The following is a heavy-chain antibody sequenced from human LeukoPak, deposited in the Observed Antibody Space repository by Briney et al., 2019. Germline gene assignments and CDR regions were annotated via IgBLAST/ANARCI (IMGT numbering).Heavy chain of an antibody. CDR3: ARDNNGWAWDY. CDR1: RCPFTTHS. Sequence: GASAKASCKPSRCPFTTHSMHWVRQAPGLGLEWMGIIKPNGGRTTYEQKIHGRVTMTTDMSTVTMYMEMSRLRSEDTAVYYCARDNNGWAWDYWGQGTLVTVPS. V-gene: IGHV1-46*01. D-gene: IGHD6-19*01. J-gene: IGHJ4*02. CDR2: IKPNGGRT.